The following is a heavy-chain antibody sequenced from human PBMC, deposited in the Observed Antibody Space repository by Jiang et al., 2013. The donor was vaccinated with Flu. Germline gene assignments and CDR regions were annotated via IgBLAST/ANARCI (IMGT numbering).Heavy chain of an antibody. CDR2: SIKSGST. J-gene: IGHJ4*02. CDR1: GGSFSGYY. D-gene: IGHD4-23*01. CDR3: ARPTGGGMYYFDY. V-gene: IGHV4-34*01. Sequence: NGGSFSGYYWSWIRSPRRGRSGLGKSIKSGSTNYNPSLKSRVTISVDTSKNQFSLKLSSVTAADTAVYYCARPTGGGMYYFDYWGQGTLVTVSS.